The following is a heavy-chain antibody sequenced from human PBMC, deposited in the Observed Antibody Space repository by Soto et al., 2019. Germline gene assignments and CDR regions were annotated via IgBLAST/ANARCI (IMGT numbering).Heavy chain of an antibody. V-gene: IGHV1-8*01. D-gene: IGHD3-3*01. CDR3: ASGITIFGVVPG. CDR2: MNPNRGKT. CDR1: GYTFTSYD. Sequence: QVQLVQSGAEVKKPGASVKVSCKASGYTFTSYDINWVRQATGQGLEWMGWMNPNRGKTGCAQKYQGRVTMNRNTSIQTAYMKLSSLRSDDTAVYYCASGITIFGVVPGWGQGTLVTVSS. J-gene: IGHJ4*02.